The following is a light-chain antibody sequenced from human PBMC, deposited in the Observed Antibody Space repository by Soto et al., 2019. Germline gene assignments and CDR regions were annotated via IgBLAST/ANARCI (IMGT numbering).Light chain of an antibody. J-gene: IGLJ2*01. CDR3: CPYAGSSTLV. Sequence: QSVLTQPASVSGSPGQSITISCTGTSSDVGSYKFVSWYQQHPGKAPKLMIYEGSKRPSGVSNRFSGSKSGNTASLTISGLQAEDEADYYCCPYAGSSTLVFGGGTKVTVL. CDR1: SSDVGSYKF. V-gene: IGLV2-23*01. CDR2: EGS.